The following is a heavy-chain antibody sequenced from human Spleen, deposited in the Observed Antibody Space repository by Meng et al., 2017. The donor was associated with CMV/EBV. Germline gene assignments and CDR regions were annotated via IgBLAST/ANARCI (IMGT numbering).Heavy chain of an antibody. CDR1: GYTFTSYG. Sequence: ASVKVSCKASGYTFTSYGISWVRQAPGQGLEWMGWISAYNGNTNYAQKLQGRVTITADKSTSTAYMELSSLRSEDTAVYYCAREGSGSYIDAFDIWGQGTMVTVSS. CDR3: AREGSGSYIDAFDI. CDR2: ISAYNGNT. J-gene: IGHJ3*02. D-gene: IGHD1-26*01. V-gene: IGHV1-18*01.